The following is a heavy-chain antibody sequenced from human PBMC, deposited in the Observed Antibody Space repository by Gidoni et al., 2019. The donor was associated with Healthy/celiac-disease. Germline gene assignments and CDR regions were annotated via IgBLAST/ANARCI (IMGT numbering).Heavy chain of an antibody. CDR2: ISYDGSNT. J-gene: IGHJ4*02. D-gene: IGHD7-27*01. CDR1: GFTFSSYG. CDR3: AKDFAGASVGFDY. V-gene: IGHV3-30*18. Sequence: QVQRVESGGGVVKPGRSLRRSCAASGFTFSSYGMHWGRQAPGKGLEWVAVISYDGSNTYYADSVKGLFTISSDNSTNTLYLHMTSLRAEDPAVYYCAKDFAGASVGFDYWGQGTLVTVSS.